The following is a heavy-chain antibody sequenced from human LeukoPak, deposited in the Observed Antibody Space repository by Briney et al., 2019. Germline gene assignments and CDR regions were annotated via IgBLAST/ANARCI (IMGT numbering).Heavy chain of an antibody. D-gene: IGHD3-22*01. Sequence: GGSLRLSCAASGFTFSNFAMQWVREARGKGVEGGSVISYEGSYKYYADSVKGRFTSSRDNSKNTLYVQMNSLRAEDTAVYYCAKAYYYDSSGYYAEYFQHWGQGTLVTVSS. CDR3: AKAYYYDSSGYYAEYFQH. V-gene: IGHV3-30*04. CDR2: ISYEGSYK. J-gene: IGHJ1*01. CDR1: GFTFSNFA.